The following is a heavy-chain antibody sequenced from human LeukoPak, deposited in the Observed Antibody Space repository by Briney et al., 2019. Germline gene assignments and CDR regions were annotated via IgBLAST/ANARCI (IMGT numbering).Heavy chain of an antibody. J-gene: IGHJ4*02. V-gene: IGHV3-23*01. CDR1: GFTFSSYA. CDR3: ARGGAPNLADY. CDR2: ISAGGGST. D-gene: IGHD4/OR15-4a*01. Sequence: GGSLRLSCAAFGFTFSSYAMSWVRQTPEKGLEWVSTISAGGGSTYYADSLKGRFTISRDNSKNTLYLQMNSLRAEDTAVYYCARGGAPNLADYWGPGTLVTVSS.